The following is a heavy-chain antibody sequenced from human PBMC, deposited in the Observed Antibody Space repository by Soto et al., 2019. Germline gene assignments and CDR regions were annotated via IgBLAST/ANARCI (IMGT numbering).Heavy chain of an antibody. CDR2: TYYRSKWYN. D-gene: IGHD3-3*01. CDR3: ARRSVGDNTIFMHYGMDV. CDR1: GYRGSSNIAA. Sequence: SETLSLTYARSGYRGSSNIAAWTLIRQSPSRFLDWLGRTYYRSKWYNDYAVSVKSRITINPDTSKNQFSLQLNSVTPEDTAVYYCARRSVGDNTIFMHYGMDVWGQGTTVTVSS. J-gene: IGHJ6*02. V-gene: IGHV6-1*01.